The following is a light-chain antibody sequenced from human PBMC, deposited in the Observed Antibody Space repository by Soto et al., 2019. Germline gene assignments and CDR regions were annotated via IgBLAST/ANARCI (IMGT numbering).Light chain of an antibody. V-gene: IGKV1-27*01. CDR2: AAS. CDR3: QKYNSAASM. J-gene: IGKJ5*01. Sequence: DIQMTQSPSSLSASVGDRVTITCRASQGISNYLAWYQQKPGKVPKLLIYAASTLQSGVPSRFSGSGSGTDFTLTISSLQREDVATYYCQKYNSAASMFGQGTRLEIK. CDR1: QGISNY.